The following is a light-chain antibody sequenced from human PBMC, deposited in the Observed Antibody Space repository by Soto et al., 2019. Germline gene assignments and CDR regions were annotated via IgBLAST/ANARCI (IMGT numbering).Light chain of an antibody. CDR3: QQYNNWPPLT. V-gene: IGKV3-15*01. Sequence: EIVMAQSPATLSVSPGERATLSCRASQSVSTNLAWYQQKPGQGPRLLIFGASTRATGIPARFSGSGSGTEFTLTISSLQSEDFAVYSCQQYNNWPPLTFGGGTKVDIK. CDR1: QSVSTN. J-gene: IGKJ4*01. CDR2: GAS.